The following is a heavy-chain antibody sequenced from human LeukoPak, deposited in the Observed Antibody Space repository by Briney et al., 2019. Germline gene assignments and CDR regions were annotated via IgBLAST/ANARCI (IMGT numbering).Heavy chain of an antibody. CDR1: GYTFTSFG. CDR2: ISAYNGNT. Sequence: ASVKSSCTASGYTFTSFGISWVRQAPGQGLEWMGWISAYNGNTNIAQKLQGRVTMTTDTSTSTDYMELRSLTSDATALFYCVRDLGDQPLGIFFAFWGQRTLVTASS. V-gene: IGHV1-18*04. J-gene: IGHJ4*02. D-gene: IGHD3-16*01. CDR3: VRDLGDQPLGIFFAF.